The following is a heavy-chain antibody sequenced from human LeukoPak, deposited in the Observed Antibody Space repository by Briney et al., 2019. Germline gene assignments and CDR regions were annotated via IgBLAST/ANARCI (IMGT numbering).Heavy chain of an antibody. V-gene: IGHV3-23*01. CDR1: GFTFSSYC. CDR3: AKDRDIVVVVAATFDH. CDR2: ISGSGAST. D-gene: IGHD2-15*01. J-gene: IGHJ4*02. Sequence: GGSLRLSCAASGFTFSSYCMSWVRQAPGKGLEWVSAISGSGASTYYAGSVKGRFTISRDNSKNPLYLQMNSLRAEDTAVYYCAKDRDIVVVVAATFDHWGQGTLVTVSS.